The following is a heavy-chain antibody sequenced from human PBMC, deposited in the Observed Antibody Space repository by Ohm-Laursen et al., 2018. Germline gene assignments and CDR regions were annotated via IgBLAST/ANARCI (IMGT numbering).Heavy chain of an antibody. CDR3: ARNGENYYYGMDV. D-gene: IGHD3-10*01. CDR1: RFTFSNYG. J-gene: IGHJ6*02. V-gene: IGHV3-30*03. Sequence: SLRLSCTASRFTFSNYGMYWVRQAPGKGLEWVAVISYDGGNKYYGDSVKGRLTISRDNSKNTLYLQMNSLRAEDTAVYYCARNGENYYYGMDVWGQGTTVTVSS. CDR2: ISYDGGNK.